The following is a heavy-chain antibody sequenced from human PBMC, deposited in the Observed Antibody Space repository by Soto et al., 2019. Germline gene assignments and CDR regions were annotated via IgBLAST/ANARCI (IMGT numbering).Heavy chain of an antibody. CDR2: ISKSGGTT. J-gene: IGHJ4*02. CDR3: VREGHYYFDY. CDR1: GFTFSAYE. Sequence: GSLRLSCAASGFTFSAYEMHWVRQAPGQGLEWVSYISKSGGTTYYADSVKCRFTISRDDAKNSVYLQMSSLRPEDMAVYKCVREGHYYFDYWGQGALVTVSS. V-gene: IGHV3-48*03.